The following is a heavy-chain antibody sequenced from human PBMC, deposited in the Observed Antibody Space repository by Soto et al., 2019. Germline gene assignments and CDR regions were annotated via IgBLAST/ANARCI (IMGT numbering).Heavy chain of an antibody. CDR3: AKRSPYSSGWYSPIFDY. V-gene: IGHV3-23*01. J-gene: IGHJ4*02. Sequence: VGSLRLSCAASGFSFSDYAMSWVRQAPGKGLEWVSVISESGGSTHYADSVRGRFTVSRDNSKNSLSLRMNSLRDEDTAVYFCAKRSPYSSGWYSPIFDYWGQGALVTVS. CDR2: ISESGGST. CDR1: GFSFSDYA. D-gene: IGHD6-13*01.